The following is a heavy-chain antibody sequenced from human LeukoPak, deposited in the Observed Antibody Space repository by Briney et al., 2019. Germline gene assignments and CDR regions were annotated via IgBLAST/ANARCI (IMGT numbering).Heavy chain of an antibody. CDR3: TREDYGDASIDY. CDR1: GGSISSGGYY. J-gene: IGHJ4*02. Sequence: PSETLSLTCTVSGGSISSGGYYWDWIRQPPGRGLEWIRSIYYSGSTYYNPSLKSRVTMAVDTSKNQFSLRLTSVTAADTAVYFCTREDYGDASIDYGGQGTLVTVSS. CDR2: IYYSGST. V-gene: IGHV4-39*07. D-gene: IGHD4-17*01.